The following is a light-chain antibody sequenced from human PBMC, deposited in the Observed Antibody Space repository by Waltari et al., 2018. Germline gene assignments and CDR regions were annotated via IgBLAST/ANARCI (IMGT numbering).Light chain of an antibody. Sequence: QSALTQPRSVSGSPGQPVTIPCTGTSNDVGGSNYVSWYQHHPGKAPKLMIYDVTKRPSGVPDRFSGSKSGNTASLTISGLQAEDEADYYCCSYAGTYTHVVFGGGTKVTVL. CDR1: SNDVGGSNY. CDR3: CSYAGTYTHVV. J-gene: IGLJ2*01. V-gene: IGLV2-11*01. CDR2: DVT.